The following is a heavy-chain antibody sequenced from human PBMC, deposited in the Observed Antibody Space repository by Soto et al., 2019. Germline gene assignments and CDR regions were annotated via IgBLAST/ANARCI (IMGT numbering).Heavy chain of an antibody. Sequence: QVQLQESGPGLVKPSETLSLTCTVSGGSISNYYWSWIRQPPGKGLEWIGYIYYSGSTNYNPSLKIRVTISLDTSKNQCSPKLSSVTAADTAVYYCARLASYRRAPGYWGQGTLVTVSS. V-gene: IGHV4-59*08. CDR1: GGSISNYY. J-gene: IGHJ4*02. CDR3: ARLASYRRAPGY. CDR2: IYYSGST. D-gene: IGHD1-26*01.